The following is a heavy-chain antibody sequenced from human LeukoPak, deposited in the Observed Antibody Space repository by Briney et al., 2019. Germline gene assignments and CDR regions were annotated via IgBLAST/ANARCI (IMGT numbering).Heavy chain of an antibody. J-gene: IGHJ4*02. CDR2: ISYDGSKK. CDR1: GFTFSSFG. V-gene: IGHV3-30*18. D-gene: IGHD3-22*01. Sequence: GRSLRLSCAASGFTFSSFGMHWVRQAPGKGLDWVAVISYDGSKKYYGDPVKGRFTISRDNSKNTLYLQMNSLRAEDTAVYYCAKYDSSGYFDYWGQGTLVTVSS. CDR3: AKYDSSGYFDY.